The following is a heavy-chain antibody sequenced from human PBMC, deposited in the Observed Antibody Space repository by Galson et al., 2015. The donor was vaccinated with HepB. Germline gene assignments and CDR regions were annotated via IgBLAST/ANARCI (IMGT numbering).Heavy chain of an antibody. CDR2: FSGYDGST. Sequence: SVKVSCKASGYSFSNYGLSWIRRAPGPGLEWLGWFSGYDGSTNYAQKFQGRVTMTADASTGTAYLELSNLRSDDTAVYYCARDSRLELRLNNYFSYGMDVWGQGSAGTVSS. D-gene: IGHD1-7*01. CDR3: ARDSRLELRLNNYFSYGMDV. V-gene: IGHV1-18*01. J-gene: IGHJ6*02. CDR1: GYSFSNYG.